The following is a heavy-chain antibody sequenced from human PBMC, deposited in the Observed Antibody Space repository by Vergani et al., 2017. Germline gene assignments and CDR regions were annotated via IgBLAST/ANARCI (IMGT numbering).Heavy chain of an antibody. CDR1: GYSFTSYY. D-gene: IGHD1-1*01. CDR3: ARGLRAETEDY. CDR2: INPSGGAT. Sequence: QVQLEQSGAEVRKPGASVKVSCRASGYSFTSYYMHWVRQAPGQGLEWMGVINPSGGATSYLQKFQGRVIVTRDTSTSTVYMELSSLRSEDTAVDYCARGLRAETEDYWGQGTLVTVSS. J-gene: IGHJ4*02. V-gene: IGHV1-46*01.